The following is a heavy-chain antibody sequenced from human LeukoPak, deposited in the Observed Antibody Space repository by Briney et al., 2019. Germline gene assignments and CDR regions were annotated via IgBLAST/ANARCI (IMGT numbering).Heavy chain of an antibody. CDR1: GFTFSSYA. J-gene: IGHJ4*02. D-gene: IGHD6-13*01. Sequence: GGSLRLSCAASGFTFSSYAMHWVRQAPGKGLEYVSAISSNGGSTYYANSVKGRFTISRDDSKNTLYLQMNSLRAEDTAVYYCAKDGPYSSSWPFDYWGQGTLVTVSS. CDR3: AKDGPYSSSWPFDY. V-gene: IGHV3-64*01. CDR2: ISSNGGST.